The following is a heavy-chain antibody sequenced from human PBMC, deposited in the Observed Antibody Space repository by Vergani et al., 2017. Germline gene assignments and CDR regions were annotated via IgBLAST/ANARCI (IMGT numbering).Heavy chain of an antibody. D-gene: IGHD6-13*01. Sequence: QLQLHKSGPGLVKPSETLSLTCTLSGGSISSSSHFWGWLRQTPGKGLEWIGSIYYTGSAYYNPSLKSRVSISVDASKNQFSLKLSSETAADSAVYYCARHKEQLVPGNYYYYYYMDVWGKGTTVTVSS. CDR2: IYYTGSA. CDR3: ARHKEQLVPGNYYYYYYMDV. V-gene: IGHV4-39*01. CDR1: GGSISSSSHF. J-gene: IGHJ6*03.